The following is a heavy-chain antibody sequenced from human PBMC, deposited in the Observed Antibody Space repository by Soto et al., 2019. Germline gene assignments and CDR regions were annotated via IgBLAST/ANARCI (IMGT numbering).Heavy chain of an antibody. CDR1: GDSISSSNYY. Sequence: SETLSLTCTVSGDSISSSNYYWAWIRQPPGKGLEWIGSISYTRNTYYSPSLKSRLTISVDTSKNQFSLKVNSVTAADSAVYYCARCRTGYFDYWGQGTLVTVSS. CDR3: ARCRTGYFDY. J-gene: IGHJ4*02. V-gene: IGHV4-39*01. CDR2: ISYTRNT.